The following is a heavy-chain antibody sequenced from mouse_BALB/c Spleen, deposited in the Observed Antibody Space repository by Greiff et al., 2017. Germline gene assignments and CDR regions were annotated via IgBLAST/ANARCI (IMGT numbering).Heavy chain of an antibody. CDR1: GYSFTSYW. CDR3: ARWGRGYAMDY. CDR2: IDPSDSET. V-gene: IGHV1S126*01. J-gene: IGHJ4*01. Sequence: VKLQESGPQLVRPGASVKISCKASGYSFTSYWMHWVKQRPGQGLEWIGMIDPSDSETRLNQKFKDKATLTVDKSSSTAYMQLSSPTSEDSAVYYCARWGRGYAMDYWGQGTSVTVSS.